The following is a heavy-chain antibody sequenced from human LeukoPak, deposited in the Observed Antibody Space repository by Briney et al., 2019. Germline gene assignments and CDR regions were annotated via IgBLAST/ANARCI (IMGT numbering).Heavy chain of an antibody. D-gene: IGHD3-10*01. J-gene: IGHJ4*02. V-gene: IGHV1-18*01. CDR2: ISTYNGNT. CDR3: ARDYYASGSHDS. CDR1: GYTFTSYG. Sequence: ASVKVSCKASGYTFTSYGISWVRQAPGQGLEWMGWISTYNGNTNYAQKLQGRVTMTTDTSTTTAYMELRSLTSDDTAVYYCARDYYASGSHDSWGQGALVTLSS.